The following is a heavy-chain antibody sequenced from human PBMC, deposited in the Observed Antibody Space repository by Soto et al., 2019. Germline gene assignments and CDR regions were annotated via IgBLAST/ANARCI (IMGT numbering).Heavy chain of an antibody. CDR2: IYSGGST. CDR1: GFTVSSNY. CDR3: ARDLGFGGDYEGEEDY. J-gene: IGHJ4*02. D-gene: IGHD4-17*01. Sequence: EVQLVESGGGLIQPGGSPRLSCAASGFTVSSNYMSWVRQAPGKGLEWVSVIYSGGSTYYADSVKGRFTISRDNSKNTLYLQMNSLRAEDTAVYYCARDLGFGGDYEGEEDYWGQGTLVTVSS. V-gene: IGHV3-53*01.